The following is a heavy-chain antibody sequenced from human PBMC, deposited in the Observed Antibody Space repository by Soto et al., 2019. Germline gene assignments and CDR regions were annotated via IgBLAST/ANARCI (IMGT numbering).Heavy chain of an antibody. V-gene: IGHV4-59*01. D-gene: IGHD2-21*02. CDR3: ARQRTSVVTQAYFDD. CDR1: GGSLSSYF. CDR2: IYDSGST. J-gene: IGHJ4*02. Sequence: SETLSLTCTVSGGSLSSYFWSWIRQPPGKGLEWVGCIYDSGSTKYNPSLRSRVSLSVDMSKNQFSLRLTSVTAADTAVYYCARQRTSVVTQAYFDDWGQGSLVTVSS.